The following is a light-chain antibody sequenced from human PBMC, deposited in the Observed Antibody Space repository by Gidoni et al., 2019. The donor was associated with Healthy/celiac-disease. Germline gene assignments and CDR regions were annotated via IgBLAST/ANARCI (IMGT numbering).Light chain of an antibody. CDR1: SSDVGGYNY. V-gene: IGLV2-14*01. CDR2: EVS. Sequence: QSALTQPASVSGSPGQSITIPCTGTSSDVGGYNYVSWYQQHPGKVPKLMIYEVSNRPSGVSNRFSGSRSGNTASLTISGLQAEDEADYYCSSYTSSSTPYVFGTGTKVTVL. J-gene: IGLJ1*01. CDR3: SSYTSSSTPYV.